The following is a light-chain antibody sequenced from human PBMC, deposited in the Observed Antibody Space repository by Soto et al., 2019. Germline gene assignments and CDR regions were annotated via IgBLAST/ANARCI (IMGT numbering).Light chain of an antibody. Sequence: EIVMTQSPATLSVSPGESATLSCRASQSISSELAWYQQKPGQPPRLLIYGASTRDTGVPARFTGSGSGSDFTLTISGLQSEDFAVYYCQQGHNWPLTFGQGTRLAI. CDR2: GAS. CDR3: QQGHNWPLT. CDR1: QSISSE. V-gene: IGKV3-15*01. J-gene: IGKJ2*01.